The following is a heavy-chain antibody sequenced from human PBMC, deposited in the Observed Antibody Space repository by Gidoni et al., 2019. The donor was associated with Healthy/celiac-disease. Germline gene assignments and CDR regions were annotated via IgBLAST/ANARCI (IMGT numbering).Heavy chain of an antibody. J-gene: IGHJ4*02. CDR3: ARDQTKAEGYYDSSGYYDY. CDR2: INPSGGST. V-gene: IGHV1-46*01. D-gene: IGHD3-22*01. CDR1: GYTFTSSY. Sequence: QVQLVQSGAEVKKPGASVKVSCKASGYTFTSSYLHWLRQAPGKGLEWMGIINPSGGSTSDAQKFQGRVTMTRDTSTSTVYMELSSLRSEDTAVYYCARDQTKAEGYYDSSGYYDYWGQGTLVTVSS.